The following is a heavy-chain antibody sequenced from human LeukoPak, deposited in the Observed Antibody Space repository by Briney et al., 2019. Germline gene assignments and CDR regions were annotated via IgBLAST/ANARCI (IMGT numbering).Heavy chain of an antibody. CDR3: ARGVQDYYDSSGYLDY. CDR1: GFTFSSYR. Sequence: GGSLRLSCAASGFTFSSYRMNWVRQAPGKGLEWVSSFSTSSSYIYYADSVKGRFTISRDNAKNSLYLQMNSLRVEDTAVYFCARGVQDYYDSSGYLDYWGQGTLVTVSS. J-gene: IGHJ4*02. D-gene: IGHD3-22*01. V-gene: IGHV3-21*01. CDR2: FSTSSSYI.